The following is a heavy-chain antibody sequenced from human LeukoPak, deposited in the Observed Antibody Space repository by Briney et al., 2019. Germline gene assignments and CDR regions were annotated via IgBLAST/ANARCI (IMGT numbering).Heavy chain of an antibody. J-gene: IGHJ3*02. V-gene: IGHV1-2*06. CDR3: ARVSRIVVVPAASNAFDI. CDR2: INPNSGGT. D-gene: IGHD2-2*01. Sequence: ASVKVSCKASGYTFTGYYMHWVRQAPGQGLEWMGRINPNSGGTNYAQKFQGRVTMTRDTSISTAYMGLSRLRSDDTAVYYCARVSRIVVVPAASNAFDIWGQGTMVTVSS. CDR1: GYTFTGYY.